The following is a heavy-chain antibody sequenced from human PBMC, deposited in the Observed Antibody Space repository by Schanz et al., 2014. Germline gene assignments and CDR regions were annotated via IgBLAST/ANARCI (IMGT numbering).Heavy chain of an antibody. CDR2: MNESHSTI. D-gene: IGHD2-21*02. CDR1: GFSFSSYA. CDR3: LATDYGMDV. V-gene: IGHV3-23*04. Sequence: EVQLVESGGDLVQPGGSLRLSCAASGFSFSSYAMGWVRQARGKGLEWVSAMNESHSTIYYADSVRGRFTISRDNAKNSLFLQMNSLRAEDTAVYYCLATDYGMDVWGQGTTVTVSS. J-gene: IGHJ6*02.